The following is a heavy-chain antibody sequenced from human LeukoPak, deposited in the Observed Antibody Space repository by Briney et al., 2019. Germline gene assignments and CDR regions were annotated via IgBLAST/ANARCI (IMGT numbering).Heavy chain of an antibody. CDR2: LFYTGST. CDR3: ARDQVSAYYDSSPGGY. CDR1: DDSISSATYY. V-gene: IGHV4-39*07. D-gene: IGHD3-22*01. Sequence: PSETLSLTCTVSDDSISSATYYWGWIRQPPNKGLDWIGSLFYTGSTYYSPSLKSRVTISVDTSENQLSLKLRSVTAADTAVYYCARDQVSAYYDSSPGGYWGQGTLVTVSS. J-gene: IGHJ4*02.